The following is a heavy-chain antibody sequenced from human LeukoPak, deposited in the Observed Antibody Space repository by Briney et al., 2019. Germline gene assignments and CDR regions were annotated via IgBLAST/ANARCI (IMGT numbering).Heavy chain of an antibody. J-gene: IGHJ4*02. CDR3: ARDRGAQGRIDY. Sequence: PGGSLRLSCAASGFTFSSYGMHWVRQAPGKGLEWVAFIRYDGSNKYYADSVKGRFTISRDNAKNSLYLQMNSLRAEDTAVYYCARDRGAQGRIDYWGQGTLVTVSS. CDR1: GFTFSSYG. CDR2: IRYDGSNK. V-gene: IGHV3-30*02. D-gene: IGHD3-10*01.